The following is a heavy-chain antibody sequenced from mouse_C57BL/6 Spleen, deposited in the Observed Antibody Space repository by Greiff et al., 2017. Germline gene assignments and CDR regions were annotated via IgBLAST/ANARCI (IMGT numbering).Heavy chain of an antibody. CDR3: TRGGYDGTEAY. CDR1: GYTFTDYE. V-gene: IGHV1-15*01. CDR2: IDPETGGT. J-gene: IGHJ3*01. Sequence: QVQLQQSGAELVRPGASVTLSCKASGYTFTDYEMHWVKQTPVHGLEWIGAIDPETGGTAYNQKFKGKAILTADKSSSTAYMELRSLTSEDSAVYYCTRGGYDGTEAYWGQGTLVTVSA. D-gene: IGHD2-3*01.